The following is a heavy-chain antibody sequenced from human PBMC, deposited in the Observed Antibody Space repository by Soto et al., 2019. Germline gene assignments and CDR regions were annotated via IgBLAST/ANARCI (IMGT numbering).Heavy chain of an antibody. V-gene: IGHV4-31*03. CDR2: IYYSGTT. CDR3: ARCSLVVVPAPGFDP. D-gene: IGHD2-2*01. CDR1: GCSISSGGYY. Sequence: QVQLQESGPGLVKPSETLSLTCTVSGCSISSGGYYWSWIRQHPGKGLEWIGYIYYSGTTYYNPSRKMRVTISVDTAKNQVCLKLSSVSAADTALYYCARCSLVVVPAPGFDPWGRGSLVTVSS. J-gene: IGHJ5*02.